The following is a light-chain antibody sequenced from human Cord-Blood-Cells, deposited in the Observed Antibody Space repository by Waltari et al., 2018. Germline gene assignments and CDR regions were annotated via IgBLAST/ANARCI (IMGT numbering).Light chain of an antibody. Sequence: DIQMTQSPSSLSASVGDRVTITCLGSQSISSYLNWYQQKPGKAPKLLIYAASSLQSGVPSRFSGSGSGTDFTLTISSLQPEDVATYYCQQSYSTPFTFGPGTKVDIK. CDR1: QSISSY. J-gene: IGKJ3*01. CDR2: AAS. V-gene: IGKV1-39*01. CDR3: QQSYSTPFT.